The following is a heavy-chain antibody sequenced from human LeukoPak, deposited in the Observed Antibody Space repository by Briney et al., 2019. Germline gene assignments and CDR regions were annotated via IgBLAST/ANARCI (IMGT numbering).Heavy chain of an antibody. CDR3: ARAALIVGAKNNAFDI. CDR1: GFTFSSYE. J-gene: IGHJ3*02. V-gene: IGHV3-48*03. CDR2: ISSSGSTI. D-gene: IGHD1-26*01. Sequence: PGGSLRLSCAASGFTFSSYEMNWVRQAPGKGLEWVSYISSSGSTIYYADSVKGRFTISRDNAKNSLYLQMNSLRAEDTAVYYCARAALIVGAKNNAFDIWGQATMVTVSS.